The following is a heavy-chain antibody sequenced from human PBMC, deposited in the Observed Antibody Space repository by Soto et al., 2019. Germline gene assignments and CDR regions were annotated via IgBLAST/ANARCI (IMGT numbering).Heavy chain of an antibody. CDR2: MTRSGSSS. CDR3: ARELSGYYFAFDL. D-gene: IGHD1-26*01. V-gene: IGHV3-11*01. J-gene: IGHJ3*01. Sequence: QVQLVESGGDLVKPGGSLRLSCAASGFTFSDHYMSWIRQAPGKGLEWISYMTRSGSSSSYADSVKGRFTISRDNAKNSLYLQMNSLRGDDTAVYYCARELSGYYFAFDLWGQGTMVTVSS. CDR1: GFTFSDHY.